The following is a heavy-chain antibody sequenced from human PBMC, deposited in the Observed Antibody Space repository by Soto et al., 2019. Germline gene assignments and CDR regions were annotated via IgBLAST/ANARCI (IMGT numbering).Heavy chain of an antibody. CDR2: INPNSGGT. D-gene: IGHD6-13*01. Sequence: ASVKVSCKASGYTFTGYYMHWVRQAPGQGLDWMGFINPNSGGTNYAQKFQGWVTMTRDTSISTAYMELSRLRSDDTAVYYCARGMAAAGPDYYYYYGMDVWGQGTTVTVSS. J-gene: IGHJ6*02. CDR3: ARGMAAAGPDYYYYYGMDV. V-gene: IGHV1-2*04. CDR1: GYTFTGYY.